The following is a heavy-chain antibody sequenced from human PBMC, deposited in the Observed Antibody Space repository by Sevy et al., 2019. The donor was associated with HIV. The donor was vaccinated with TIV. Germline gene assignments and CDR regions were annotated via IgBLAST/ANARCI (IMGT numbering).Heavy chain of an antibody. D-gene: IGHD5-18*01. CDR2: ISYDGSNK. CDR1: GFTFSSYA. J-gene: IGHJ4*02. V-gene: IGHV3-30-3*01. CDR3: ARDLSTEDTAMYLL. Sequence: GESLKISCAASGFTFSSYAMHWVRQAPGKGLEWVAVISYDGSNKYYADSVKGRFTISRDNSKNTLYLQLNSLRAEDTAVYYCARDLSTEDTAMYLLWGQGTLVTVSS.